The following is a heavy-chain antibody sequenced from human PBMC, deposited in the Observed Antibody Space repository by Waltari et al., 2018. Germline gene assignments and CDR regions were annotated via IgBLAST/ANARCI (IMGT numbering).Heavy chain of an antibody. V-gene: IGHV4-59*01. CDR1: GGSISSYY. CDR2: IYYSGST. Sequence: QVQLQESGPGLVKPSETLSLTCTVSGGSISSYYWSWIRQPPGKGLEWIGYIYYSGSTNYNPSLKSRGTISVDTSKNQFSLKLSSVTAADTAVYYCARDGPLPSYDYIWGSYRTHDAFDIWGQGTMVTVSS. D-gene: IGHD3-16*02. J-gene: IGHJ3*02. CDR3: ARDGPLPSYDYIWGSYRTHDAFDI.